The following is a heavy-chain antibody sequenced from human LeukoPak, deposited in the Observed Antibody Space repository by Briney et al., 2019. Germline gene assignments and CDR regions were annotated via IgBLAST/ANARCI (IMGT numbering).Heavy chain of an antibody. CDR3: ARDAGITIFGVDGMDV. J-gene: IGHJ6*02. V-gene: IGHV4-61*01. D-gene: IGHD3-3*01. CDR2: IYYSGST. Sequence: SETLSLTCTVSGGSVSSGSYYWSWIRQPPGKGLEWIGYIYYSGSTYYNPSLKSRVTISVDTSKNQFSLKLSSVTAADTAVYYCARDAGITIFGVDGMDVWGQGTTVTVSS. CDR1: GGSVSSGSYY.